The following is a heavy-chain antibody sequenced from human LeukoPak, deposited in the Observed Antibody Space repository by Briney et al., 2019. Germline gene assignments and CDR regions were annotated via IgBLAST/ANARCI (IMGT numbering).Heavy chain of an antibody. CDR3: ATYYDFWSGYYGRFHYFDY. CDR2: IKRDGSEK. CDR1: GFTFSSYW. V-gene: IGHV3-7*01. Sequence: PVGSLRLSCAASGFTFSSYWMSWVRQAPGKGLEWVANIKRDGSEKYYVNSVKGRFTISRDNAKNSLYLQMNSLRAEDTAVYYCATYYDFWSGYYGRFHYFDYWGQGTLVTVSS. J-gene: IGHJ4*02. D-gene: IGHD3-3*01.